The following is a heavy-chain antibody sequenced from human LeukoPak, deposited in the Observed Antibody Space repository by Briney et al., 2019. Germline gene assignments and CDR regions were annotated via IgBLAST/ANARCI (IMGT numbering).Heavy chain of an antibody. CDR1: GGSISSYY. V-gene: IGHV4-59*01. CDR3: ARGGGSYYEYYFDY. Sequence: PSETLSLTCTVSGGSISSYYWSWIRQPPGKGLEWIGYIYYSGSTNYNPSLKSRVTISVDTSKNQFSLKLSSVTAADTAVYYCARGGGSYYEYYFDYWGQGTLVTVSS. D-gene: IGHD1-26*01. J-gene: IGHJ4*02. CDR2: IYYSGST.